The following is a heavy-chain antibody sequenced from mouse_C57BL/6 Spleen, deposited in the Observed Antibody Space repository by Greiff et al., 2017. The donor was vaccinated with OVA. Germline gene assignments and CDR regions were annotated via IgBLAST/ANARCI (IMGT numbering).Heavy chain of an antibody. CDR2: IHPNSGSN. V-gene: IGHV1-64*01. D-gene: IGHD2-5*01. CDR3: ARSGYSNYAWFAY. Sequence: VQLQQPGAELVKPGASVKLSCKASGYTFTSYWMHWVKQRPGQGLEWIGMIHPNSGSNNYNEKFKSKATLTVDKSSSTAYMQLSSLTSEDSAVYYCARSGYSNYAWFAYWGQGTLVTVSA. J-gene: IGHJ3*01. CDR1: GYTFTSYW.